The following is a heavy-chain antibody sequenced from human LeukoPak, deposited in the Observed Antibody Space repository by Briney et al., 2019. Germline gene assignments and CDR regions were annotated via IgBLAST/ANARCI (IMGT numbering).Heavy chain of an antibody. D-gene: IGHD2-2*01. CDR2: IYSSGST. Sequence: PSETLSLTCTVSGGSISGYYWSWIRQPPGKGLECIGYIYSSGSTNYNPSLKSRVTISVDTSKNHFSLKLSSVTTADTAFYYCARGGVVVPAAKRWFDPWGKGTLVTVSS. J-gene: IGHJ5*02. CDR1: GGSISGYY. CDR3: ARGGVVVPAAKRWFDP. V-gene: IGHV4-59*01.